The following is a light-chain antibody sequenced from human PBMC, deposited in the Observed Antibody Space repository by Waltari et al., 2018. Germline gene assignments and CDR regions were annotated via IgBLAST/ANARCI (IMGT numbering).Light chain of an antibody. Sequence: QSVLTQPPSASGTPGQRVTISCSGISSNIRNHYVFWYQQLPAKAPKLLIYRNDQRPSGVPDRFSASKSVTSASLAIGGLRSEDEAIYHCAAWDNSLGRWVFGEGTKLTVL. V-gene: IGLV1-47*01. J-gene: IGLJ3*02. CDR1: SSNIRNHY. CDR3: AAWDNSLGRWV. CDR2: RND.